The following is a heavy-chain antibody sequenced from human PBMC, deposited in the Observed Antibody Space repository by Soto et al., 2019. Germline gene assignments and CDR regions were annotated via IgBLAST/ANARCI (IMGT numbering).Heavy chain of an antibody. CDR3: ARAEDRVFSNWFDP. Sequence: QVQLQESGPGLVKPSQTLSLTCTVSGGSISSGDYYWSWIRQPPGKVLEWIGYIYYSGSTYYNPSLKSRVTIAVDTSKNQFSLKLSSVTAADTAVYYCARAEDRVFSNWFDPWGQGTLVTVSS. CDR1: GGSISSGDYY. J-gene: IGHJ5*02. CDR2: IYYSGST. D-gene: IGHD6-13*01. V-gene: IGHV4-30-4*01.